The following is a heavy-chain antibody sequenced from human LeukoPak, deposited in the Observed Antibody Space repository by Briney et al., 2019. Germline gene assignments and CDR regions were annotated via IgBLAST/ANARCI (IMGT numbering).Heavy chain of an antibody. CDR2: VNRDGSET. CDR3: ARNNGMDV. Sequence: PGGSLRLSCAASGFSFINYAMSWVRQAPGRGPEWVANVNRDGSETYYLDSVKGRFTISKDNAKNSLYLQMNSLRAEDTALYHCARNNGMDVWGQGTTVIVSS. V-gene: IGHV3-7*03. J-gene: IGHJ6*02. CDR1: GFSFINYA.